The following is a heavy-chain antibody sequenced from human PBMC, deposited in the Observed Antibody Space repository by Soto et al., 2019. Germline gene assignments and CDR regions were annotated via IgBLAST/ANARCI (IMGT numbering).Heavy chain of an antibody. D-gene: IGHD3-16*01. CDR1: GGSISRGGYY. Sequence: SETLSLTCTVSGGSISRGGYYWILIRQHPGKGLEWIGYIYYSGSTYYNPSLKSRVTISVDTSKNQFSLKLSSVTAADTAVYYCARRLGANYFDYWGQGTLVTVSS. V-gene: IGHV4-31*03. J-gene: IGHJ4*02. CDR3: ARRLGANYFDY. CDR2: IYYSGST.